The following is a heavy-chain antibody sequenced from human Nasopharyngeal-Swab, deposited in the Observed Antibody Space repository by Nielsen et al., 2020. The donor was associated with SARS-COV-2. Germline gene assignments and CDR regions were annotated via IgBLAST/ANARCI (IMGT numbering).Heavy chain of an antibody. V-gene: IGHV1-46*01. Sequence: WVRQAPGQGLEWMGIINPSGGSTSYAQKFQGRVTMTRDTSTSTVYMELSSLRSEDTAVYYCARVISLGEYYFDYWGQGTLVTVS. CDR2: INPSGGST. D-gene: IGHD3-10*01. J-gene: IGHJ4*02. CDR3: ARVISLGEYYFDY.